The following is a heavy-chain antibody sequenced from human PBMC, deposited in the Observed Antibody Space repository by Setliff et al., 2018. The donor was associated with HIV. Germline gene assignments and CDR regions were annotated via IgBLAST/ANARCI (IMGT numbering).Heavy chain of an antibody. CDR2: ISPNFGHT. CDR3: ARLGSGWSDSYYYAMDV. V-gene: IGHV1-18*01. CDR1: GYTFTNFG. J-gene: IGHJ6*02. D-gene: IGHD6-19*01. Sequence: GASVKVSCKTSGYTFTNFGISWVRQAPGHGLEWMGWISPNFGHTNYAQNFHGRITLTVDTSTSRAYMELRSLRSDDTAVYFCARLGSGWSDSYYYAMDVWGQGTTVTVS.